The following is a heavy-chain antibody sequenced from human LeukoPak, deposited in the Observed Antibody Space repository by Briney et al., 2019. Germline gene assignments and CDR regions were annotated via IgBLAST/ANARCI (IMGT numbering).Heavy chain of an antibody. D-gene: IGHD1-26*01. Sequence: GGSLRLSCAASGFTISSYAMSWVRQAPGKGLEWVSAISGSGGSTYYADSVKGRFTISRDNSKNTLYLHMNSLRAEDTALYYCAKESVPSGTYPVDYWGQGTLVTVSS. CDR1: GFTISSYA. CDR3: AKESVPSGTYPVDY. V-gene: IGHV3-23*01. CDR2: ISGSGGST. J-gene: IGHJ4*02.